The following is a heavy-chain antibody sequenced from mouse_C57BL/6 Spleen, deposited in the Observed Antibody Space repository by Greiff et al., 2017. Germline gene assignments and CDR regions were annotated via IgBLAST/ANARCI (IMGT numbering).Heavy chain of an antibody. V-gene: IGHV1-19*01. Sequence: VQLKQSGPVLVKPGASVKMSCKASGYTFTDYYMNWVKQSHGKSLEWIGVINPYNGGTSYNQKFKGKATLTVDKSSSTAYMELNSLTSEDSAVYYCAREGAAQATEAMDYWGQGTSVTVSS. J-gene: IGHJ4*01. CDR3: AREGAAQATEAMDY. CDR2: INPYNGGT. CDR1: GYTFTDYY. D-gene: IGHD3-2*02.